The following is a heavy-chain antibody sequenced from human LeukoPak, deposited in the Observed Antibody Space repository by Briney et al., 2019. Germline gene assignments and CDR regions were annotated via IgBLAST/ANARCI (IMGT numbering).Heavy chain of an antibody. D-gene: IGHD3-22*01. CDR1: GFTFSSYA. V-gene: IGHV3-21*01. J-gene: IGHJ4*02. Sequence: GSLRLSCAASGFTFSSYAMHWVRQAPGKGLEWVSSISSSSSYIYYADSVKGRFTISRDNAKNSLYLQMNSLRAEDTAAYYCARDLTMIVVVDDYWGQGTLVTVSS. CDR2: ISSSSSYI. CDR3: ARDLTMIVVVDDY.